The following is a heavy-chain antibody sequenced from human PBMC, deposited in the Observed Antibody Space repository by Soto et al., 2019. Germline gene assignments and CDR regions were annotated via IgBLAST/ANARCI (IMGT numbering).Heavy chain of an antibody. V-gene: IGHV3-23*01. CDR3: AKRSSSSTFDY. J-gene: IGHJ4*02. CDR1: GCTFSSYG. Sequence: GVSLRLCWAASGCTFSSYGMRWVRQAPGKGLEWVSVISGSDDSTYYADSVKGRFTISRDNSKNTLYLQMNSLRAEDTAVYYCAKRSSSSTFDYWGQGTLVTVSS. CDR2: ISGSDDST. D-gene: IGHD6-6*01.